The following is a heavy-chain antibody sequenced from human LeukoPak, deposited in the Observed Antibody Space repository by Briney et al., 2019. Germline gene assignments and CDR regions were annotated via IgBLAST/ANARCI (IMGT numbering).Heavy chain of an antibody. J-gene: IGHJ4*02. CDR3: ARGARRTTIFGVVPYRFDY. Sequence: PSETLSLTCAVYGGSFSGYYWSWIRQPPGKGLEWIGEINHSGSTNYNPSLKSRVTISVDTSKNQFSLKLSSVTAADTAVYYCARGARRTTIFGVVPYRFDYWGQGTLVTVSS. D-gene: IGHD3-3*01. V-gene: IGHV4-34*01. CDR2: INHSGST. CDR1: GGSFSGYY.